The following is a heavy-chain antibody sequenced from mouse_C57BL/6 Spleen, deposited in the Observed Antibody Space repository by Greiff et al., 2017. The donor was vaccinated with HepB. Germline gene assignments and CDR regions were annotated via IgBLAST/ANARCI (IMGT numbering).Heavy chain of an antibody. D-gene: IGHD4-1*01. Sequence: VQLQQSGAELVRPGTSVKVSCKASGYAFTNYLIEWVKQRPGQGLEWIGVINPGSGGTNYNEKFKGKATLTADKSSSTAYMQLSSLTSEDSAVYFCARSANWDFDYWGQGTTLTVSS. CDR2: INPGSGGT. CDR1: GYAFTNYL. CDR3: ARSANWDFDY. J-gene: IGHJ2*01. V-gene: IGHV1-54*01.